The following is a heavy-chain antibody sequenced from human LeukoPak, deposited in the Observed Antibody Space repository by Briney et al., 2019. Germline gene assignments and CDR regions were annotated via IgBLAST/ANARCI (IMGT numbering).Heavy chain of an antibody. CDR3: ARAAHIRSSWYSHTDRDY. V-gene: IGHV1-2*02. CDR2: INPNSGGT. CDR1: GYTFTGYY. J-gene: IGHJ4*02. D-gene: IGHD6-13*01. Sequence: GASVKVSCKASGYTFTGYYMHWVRQAPGQGLEWMGWINPNSGGTNYAQKFQGRVTMTRDTSISTAYMVLSRLRSDDTAVYYCARAAHIRSSWYSHTDRDYWGQGTLVTVSS.